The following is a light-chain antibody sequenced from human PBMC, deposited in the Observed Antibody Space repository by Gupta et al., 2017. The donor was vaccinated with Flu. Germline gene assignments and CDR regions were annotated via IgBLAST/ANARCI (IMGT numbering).Light chain of an antibody. Sequence: ESATLSCKASQFIGNNLAWYQQTPGRAPRLLIYAASTRATAVPARFSGSGFGADFTLTISSLQSEDSAVYYCQQYNSWPPLTFGGGTKVEFK. J-gene: IGKJ4*01. CDR2: AAS. CDR1: QFIGNN. CDR3: QQYNSWPPLT. V-gene: IGKV3-15*01.